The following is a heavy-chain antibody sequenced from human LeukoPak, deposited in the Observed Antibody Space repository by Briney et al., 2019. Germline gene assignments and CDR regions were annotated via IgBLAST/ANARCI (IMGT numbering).Heavy chain of an antibody. J-gene: IGHJ4*02. Sequence: ASVKVSCKASGGTFSSYAISWVRQAPGQGLEWMGGIIPIFGTANYAQKFQGRVTITADESTSTAYMELSSLRSEDTAVYYCAKANKAVTMVRGATGDYWGQGTLVTVSS. V-gene: IGHV1-69*13. D-gene: IGHD3-10*01. CDR1: GGTFSSYA. CDR3: AKANKAVTMVRGATGDY. CDR2: IIPIFGTA.